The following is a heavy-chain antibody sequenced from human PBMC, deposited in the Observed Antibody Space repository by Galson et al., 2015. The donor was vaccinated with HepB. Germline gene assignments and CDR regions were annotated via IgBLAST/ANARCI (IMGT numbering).Heavy chain of an antibody. J-gene: IGHJ6*02. CDR3: ATLPARDIVASHYGMDV. D-gene: IGHD5-12*01. V-gene: IGHV1-24*01. CDR1: GYTLTELS. CDR2: FDPEDGET. Sequence: SVKVSCKVSGYTLTELSMHWVRQAPGKGLEWMGGFDPEDGETIYAQKFQGRVTMTEDTSTDTAYMELSSLRSEDTAVYYCATLPARDIVASHYGMDVWGQGTTVTVSS.